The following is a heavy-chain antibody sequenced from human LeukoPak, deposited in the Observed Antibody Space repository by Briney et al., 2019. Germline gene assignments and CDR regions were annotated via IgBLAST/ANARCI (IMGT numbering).Heavy chain of an antibody. V-gene: IGHV1-46*01. CDR1: GYTFTSYY. CDR2: INPSGGDT. J-gene: IGHJ4*02. CDR3: VREVMDNLRFDY. Sequence: GASVKVSCKASGYTFTSYYMHWVRQAPGQGLEWMGIINPSGGDTSYAQKFQGRLTMTRDTSTNTVYMELTSLRSEDTAVYYCVREVMDNLRFDYWGQGTLVTVSS. D-gene: IGHD1-14*01.